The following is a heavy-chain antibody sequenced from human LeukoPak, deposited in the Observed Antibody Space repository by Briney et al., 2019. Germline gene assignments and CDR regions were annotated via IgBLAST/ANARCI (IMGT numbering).Heavy chain of an antibody. CDR1: GGSISSSNW. CDR2: IYHSGST. V-gene: IGHV4-4*02. CDR3: ARVPNYDYGDYVLASGAFDI. Sequence: SGTLSLTCAVSGGSISSSNWWSWVRQPPGKGLEWIGEIYHSGSTNYNPSLKSRVTISVDTSKNQFSLKLSSVTAADTAVYYCARVPNYDYGDYVLASGAFDIWGQGTMVTVSS. J-gene: IGHJ3*02. D-gene: IGHD4-17*01.